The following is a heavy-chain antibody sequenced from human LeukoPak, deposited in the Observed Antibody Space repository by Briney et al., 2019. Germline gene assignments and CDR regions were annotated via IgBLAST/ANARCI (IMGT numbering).Heavy chain of an antibody. Sequence: ASVKVSCKASGYSFTSYYIHWVRQAPGQGLEWMGIIDPSSDYTNYAQRFQGRFTMTRDTSTSTVYMELSSLRSEDTAVYYCAREVEYCSSTSCWRYFDYWGQGTLVTVSS. D-gene: IGHD2-2*01. V-gene: IGHV1-46*01. CDR1: GYSFTSYY. J-gene: IGHJ4*02. CDR2: IDPSSDYT. CDR3: AREVEYCSSTSCWRYFDY.